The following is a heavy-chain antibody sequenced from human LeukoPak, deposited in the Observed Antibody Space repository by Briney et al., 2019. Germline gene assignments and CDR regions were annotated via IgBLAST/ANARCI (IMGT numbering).Heavy chain of an antibody. CDR3: ARARGVTVAGYYYYYMDV. CDR1: AYTFTSYG. V-gene: IGHV1-18*01. D-gene: IGHD6-19*01. J-gene: IGHJ6*03. Sequence: ASVTVSFKASAYTFTSYGISWVRQAPGQGLEWMGWISAYNGNTNYAQKLQGRVTMTTDTSTSTAYMELRSLRSDDTAVYYCARARGVTVAGYYYYYMDVWGKGTTVTVSS. CDR2: ISAYNGNT.